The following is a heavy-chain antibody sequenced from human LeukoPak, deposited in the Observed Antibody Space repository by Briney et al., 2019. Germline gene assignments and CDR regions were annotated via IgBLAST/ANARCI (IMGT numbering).Heavy chain of an antibody. V-gene: IGHV4-59*01. CDR3: ARDGSGSYLNWFDP. CDR2: ISYSGGT. Sequence: SETLSLTCTVSGGSISSYYWSWIRQPPGKGLEWIGFISYSGGTNYNPSLKSRVTISVDTSRNQFSLKLNSVTAADTAVYFCARDGSGSYLNWFDPWGQGTLVTVSS. D-gene: IGHD3-10*01. J-gene: IGHJ5*02. CDR1: GGSISSYY.